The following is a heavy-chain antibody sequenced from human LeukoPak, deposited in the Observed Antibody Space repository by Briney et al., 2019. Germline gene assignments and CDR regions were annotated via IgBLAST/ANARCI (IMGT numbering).Heavy chain of an antibody. CDR2: IDGSGDNT. CDR1: RCTFSNYG. J-gene: IGHJ4*02. V-gene: IGHV3-23*01. Sequence: GGSLRLSSAASRCTFSNYGMTWVRQAPGEGLEWVSSIDGSGDNTDYADSVKGRVTISRHNYRDKLYMQINSVRVEDTAVYYCEKTPPLIYNFCGKYTGCYFDYWGQGTLVAVSS. D-gene: IGHD3-3*01. CDR3: EKTPPLIYNFCGKYTGCYFDY.